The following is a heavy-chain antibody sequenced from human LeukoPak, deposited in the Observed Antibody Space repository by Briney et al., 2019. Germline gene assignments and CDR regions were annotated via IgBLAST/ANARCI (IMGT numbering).Heavy chain of an antibody. J-gene: IGHJ4*02. Sequence: SDTLSLTCTVSGGSLSSSSYYWGWIRQPPGKGLEWIGSIYYSGSTYYNPSLKSRVTISVDTSKNQFSLTLSSVTAADTAVYYCARTYYDILTGRTFDYWGQGTLVTVSS. V-gene: IGHV4-39*01. CDR1: GGSLSSSSYY. CDR3: ARTYYDILTGRTFDY. D-gene: IGHD3-9*01. CDR2: IYYSGST.